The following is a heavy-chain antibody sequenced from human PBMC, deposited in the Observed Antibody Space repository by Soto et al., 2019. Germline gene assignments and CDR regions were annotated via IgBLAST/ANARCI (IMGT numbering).Heavy chain of an antibody. V-gene: IGHV3-23*01. J-gene: IGHJ4*02. CDR2: ISGSGGST. D-gene: IGHD1-1*01. Sequence: EVQLLESGGGLVQPGGSLRLSCAASGFTFSSYAMNWVRQAPGKGLEWVSVISGSGGSTYYADSVKGRFTISRDNSKKTLYLQMNSLRTADTAAYYCAKRATGTYFDYWGQGTLVTVSS. CDR3: AKRATGTYFDY. CDR1: GFTFSSYA.